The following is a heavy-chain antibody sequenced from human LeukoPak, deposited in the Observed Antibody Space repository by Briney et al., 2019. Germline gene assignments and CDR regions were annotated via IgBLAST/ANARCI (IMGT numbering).Heavy chain of an antibody. CDR3: ARDFAMTTINNWFDP. CDR2: ISSSSSTI. J-gene: IGHJ5*02. V-gene: IGHV3-48*04. CDR1: GFTFSTYN. Sequence: QPGGSLRLSCAASGFTFSTYNMNWVRQAPGKGLEWVSYISSSSSTIHYADSVKGRFTISRDNAKNSLYLQMNSLRAEDTAVYYCARDFAMTTINNWFDPWGQGTLVTVSS. D-gene: IGHD5-24*01.